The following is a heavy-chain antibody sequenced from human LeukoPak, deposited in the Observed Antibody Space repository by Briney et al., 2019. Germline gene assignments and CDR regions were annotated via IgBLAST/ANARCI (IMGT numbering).Heavy chain of an antibody. CDR2: IYNRGST. J-gene: IGHJ6*03. D-gene: IGHD3-10*01. CDR3: ARAEYYGSDPYYYYYYYRDV. Sequence: SQTLSLTCTVSGGSISSGSYFWRWIRQPAGKGLEWIGRIYNRGSTNYHPSLKSRVTISVHTSKNQFSLKLSSVTAADTAVYYCARAEYYGSDPYYYYYYYRDVWGKGTTVTVSS. CDR1: GGSISSGSYF. V-gene: IGHV4-61*02.